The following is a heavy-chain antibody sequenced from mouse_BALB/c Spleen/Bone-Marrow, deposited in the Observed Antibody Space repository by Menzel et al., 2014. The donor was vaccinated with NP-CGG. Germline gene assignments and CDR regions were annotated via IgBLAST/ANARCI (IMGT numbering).Heavy chain of an antibody. V-gene: IGHV7-3*02. Sequence: LQQSGGGLVQPGSSLRLSCATSGFTFTDYYMNWVRQPPGKALEWLGFIRNKANGYTTEFSASVKGRFTISRDNSQSILYLQMNTLRAEDSATYYCARYDGYSDNAMDYWGQGTSVTVSS. CDR2: IRNKANGYTT. J-gene: IGHJ4*01. D-gene: IGHD2-3*01. CDR3: ARYDGYSDNAMDY. CDR1: GFTFTDYY.